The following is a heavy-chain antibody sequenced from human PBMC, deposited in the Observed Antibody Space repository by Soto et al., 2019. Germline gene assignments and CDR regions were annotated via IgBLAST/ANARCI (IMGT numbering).Heavy chain of an antibody. CDR2: ISAYNGNT. CDR1: GYTFTSYG. J-gene: IGHJ4*02. V-gene: IGHV1-18*01. D-gene: IGHD2-15*01. Sequence: QVQLVQSGAEVKKPGASEKVSCKASGYTFTSYGISWVRQAPGQGLEWMGWISAYNGNTNYAQKLQGRVTMTTDTSASTAYMELRSLRSDDTAVYYCARDLFGGGYGSGGSCYSLFWGQGTLVTVSS. CDR3: ARDLFGGGYGSGGSCYSLF.